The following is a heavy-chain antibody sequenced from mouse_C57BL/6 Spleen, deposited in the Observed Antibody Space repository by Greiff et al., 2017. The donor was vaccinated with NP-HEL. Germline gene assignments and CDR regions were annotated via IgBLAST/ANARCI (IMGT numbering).Heavy chain of an antibody. CDR3: ARLYSDYGNYEDWYFDV. CDR2: INPNNGGT. D-gene: IGHD2-1*01. Sequence: VQLQQSGPELVKPGASVKMSCKASGYTFTDYNMHWVKQSHGKSLEWIGYINPNNGGTSYNQKFKGKATLTVNKSSSTAYMELRSLTSEESAVYYCARLYSDYGNYEDWYFDVWGTGTTVTVSS. CDR1: GYTFTDYN. J-gene: IGHJ1*03. V-gene: IGHV1-22*01.